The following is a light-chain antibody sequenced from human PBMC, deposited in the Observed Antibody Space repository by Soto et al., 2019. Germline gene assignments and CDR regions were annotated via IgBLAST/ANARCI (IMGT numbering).Light chain of an antibody. J-gene: IGKJ4*01. V-gene: IGKV1-39*01. CDR3: QQSYRLPLT. Sequence: DIQMTQSPSSLSASVGDRVTITCRASQSISSYLNWYEQKPGKAPNLLIYAASTLQSGVPSRFRGSGSGTEFTLTIDSLQPEDFATYFCQQSYRLPLTFGGGTKV. CDR2: AAS. CDR1: QSISSY.